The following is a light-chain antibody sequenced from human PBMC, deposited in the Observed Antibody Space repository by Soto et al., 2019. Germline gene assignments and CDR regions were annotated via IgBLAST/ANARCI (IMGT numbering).Light chain of an antibody. CDR3: QQYGSSPWT. Sequence: EIVMSQSPASLSVSPGEIATLSCRSSQSVSSNLAWCQQKPGQAPRLLIYGASSRATGIPDRFSGSGSGTDFTLTISRLEPEDFAVYYCQQYGSSPWTFGQGTKVDI. V-gene: IGKV3-20*01. J-gene: IGKJ1*01. CDR2: GAS. CDR1: QSVSSN.